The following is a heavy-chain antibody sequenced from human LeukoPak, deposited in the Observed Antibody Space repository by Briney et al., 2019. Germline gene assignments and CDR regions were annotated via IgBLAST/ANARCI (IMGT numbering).Heavy chain of an antibody. CDR2: ISYDGSNK. CDR1: GFTFSSYG. J-gene: IGHJ5*02. CDR3: AKDSQKTISRNNWFDP. D-gene: IGHD2/OR15-2a*01. Sequence: PGRSLRLSCAASGFTFSSYGMYWVRQAPGKGLEWEAIISYDGSNKYYGDSVKGRFTISRDNSKNTLYLQMNSLRAEDTAVYYCAKDSQKTISRNNWFDPWGQGTLVTVSS. V-gene: IGHV3-30*18.